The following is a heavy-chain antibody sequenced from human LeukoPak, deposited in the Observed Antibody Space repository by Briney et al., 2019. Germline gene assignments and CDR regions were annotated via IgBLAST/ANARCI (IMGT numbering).Heavy chain of an antibody. Sequence: PGGSLRLSCAASGFTFSSYAMSWVRQAPGKGLEWVSAISGSGGSTYYADSVKGRFTISRDNSKNTLYLQMNSLRAEDTAVYYCARDLGYIGGYDYVWGSYRYKIDGYWGQGTLVTVSS. CDR3: ARDLGYIGGYDYVWGSYRYKIDGY. J-gene: IGHJ4*02. CDR1: GFTFSSYA. D-gene: IGHD3-16*02. CDR2: ISGSGGST. V-gene: IGHV3-23*01.